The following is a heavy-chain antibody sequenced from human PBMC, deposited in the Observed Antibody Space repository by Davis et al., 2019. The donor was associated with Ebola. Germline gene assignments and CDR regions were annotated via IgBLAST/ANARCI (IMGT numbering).Heavy chain of an antibody. J-gene: IGHJ5*02. CDR2: INPNDGRT. CDR1: GYTFTNYY. Sequence: AASVKVSCKASGYTFTNYYMHWVRQAPGQGLEWMGMINPNDGRTIYAQKFQGRVTVTIDTSINTAYMELDRLTSDDTAVYYCARGHTYGRWDDWFDPWGQGTLVTVSS. CDR3: ARGHTYGRWDDWFDP. D-gene: IGHD1-26*01. V-gene: IGHV1-46*01.